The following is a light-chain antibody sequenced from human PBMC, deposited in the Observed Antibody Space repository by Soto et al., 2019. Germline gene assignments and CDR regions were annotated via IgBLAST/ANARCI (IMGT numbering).Light chain of an antibody. CDR2: EVS. V-gene: IGLV2-8*01. Sequence: QSALTQPPSASGSPGQSVTISCTGTSSDVGVYNYVSWYQQHPGKAPKLLIYEVSRRPSGVPDRFSGSKSGNTASLTVSGLQAEDEADCYCSSYAGSNNVVFGGGTKVTVL. J-gene: IGLJ2*01. CDR1: SSDVGVYNY. CDR3: SSYAGSNNVV.